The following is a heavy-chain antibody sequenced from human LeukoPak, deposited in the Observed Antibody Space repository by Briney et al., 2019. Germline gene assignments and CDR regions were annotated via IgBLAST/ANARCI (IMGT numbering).Heavy chain of an antibody. J-gene: IGHJ5*02. CDR2: IYHSGST. CDR3: ARDLRVVPAATNWFDP. Sequence: PSGTLSLTCAVSGGSISSSNWWSWVRPPPGKGLEWIGEIYHSGSTNYNPSLKSRVTISVDKSKNQFSLKLSSVTAADTAVYYCARDLRVVPAATNWFDPWGQGTLVTVSS. V-gene: IGHV4-4*02. CDR1: GGSISSSNW. D-gene: IGHD2-2*01.